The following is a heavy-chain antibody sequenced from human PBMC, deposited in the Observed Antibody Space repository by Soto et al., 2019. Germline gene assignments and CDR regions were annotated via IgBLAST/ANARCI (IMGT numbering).Heavy chain of an antibody. Sequence: SETLSLTCTVSGGSISSYYWSWIRQPPGKGLEWIGYIYYSGSTNYNPSLKSRVTISVDTSKNQFSLKLSSVTAADTAVYYCARVARGYSYATVPYYFDYWGQGTLVTVSS. J-gene: IGHJ4*02. CDR2: IYYSGST. CDR1: GGSISSYY. CDR3: ARVARGYSYATVPYYFDY. V-gene: IGHV4-59*01. D-gene: IGHD5-18*01.